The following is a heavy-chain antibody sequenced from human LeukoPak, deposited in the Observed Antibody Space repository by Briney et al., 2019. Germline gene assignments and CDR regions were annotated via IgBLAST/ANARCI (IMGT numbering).Heavy chain of an antibody. J-gene: IGHJ4*02. D-gene: IGHD3-10*01. CDR1: GFTISDYY. Sequence: PGGSLRPSCAASGFTISDYYRSCIRPAPGEGLEWVSYISSSGSTIYYGATVEGRFTISRDNAKNSLYLQMNSLRPEDSAVYYCAREKVRRYGSRSFGFDYWGQGTLVTVSS. CDR2: ISSSGSTI. V-gene: IGHV3-11*04. CDR3: AREKVRRYGSRSFGFDY.